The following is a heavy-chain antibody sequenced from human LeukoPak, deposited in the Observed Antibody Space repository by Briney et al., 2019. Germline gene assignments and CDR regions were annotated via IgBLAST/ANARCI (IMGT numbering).Heavy chain of an antibody. D-gene: IGHD6-19*01. J-gene: IGHJ4*02. CDR1: GYTFTSYD. CDR2: MNPNGGNT. V-gene: IGHV1-8*01. Sequence: ASVKVSCKASGYTFTSYDINWVRQATGQGLEWMGWMNPNGGNTGYAQKFQGRVTMTRNTSISTAYMELSSLRSEDTAVYYCARISHSSGWYSVFDYWGQGTLVTVSS. CDR3: ARISHSSGWYSVFDY.